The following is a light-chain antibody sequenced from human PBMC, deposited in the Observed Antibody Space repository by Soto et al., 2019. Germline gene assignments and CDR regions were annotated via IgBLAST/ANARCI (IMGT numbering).Light chain of an antibody. CDR1: SSNIGGNY. CDR3: VAWDDSLSGVI. Sequence: QSALTQPPSASGTPGQRVTISCSGSSSNIGGNYVYWYQHLPGTAPKLLIYKNNQRPSGVPDRFSGSKSGTSASLAISGLRSEDEADFYCVAWDDSLSGVIFGGGTQLTVL. J-gene: IGLJ2*01. V-gene: IGLV1-47*01. CDR2: KNN.